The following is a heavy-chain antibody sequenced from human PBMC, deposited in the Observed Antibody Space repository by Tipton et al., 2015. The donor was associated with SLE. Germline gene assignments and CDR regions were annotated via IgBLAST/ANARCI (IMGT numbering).Heavy chain of an antibody. Sequence: TLSLTCTVSGGPISSSIIYWCWIRQPPGKGLEWIGSIDYSGSTSYNSSLESRVTISIETANNLLPLKLTSATAADTAAYYCARGAKERITLVRVRPYYFDYWGQGSLVTVSS. V-gene: IGHV4-39*02. CDR1: GGPISSSIIY. CDR2: IDYSGST. CDR3: ARGAKERITLVRVRPYYFDY. D-gene: IGHD3-10*01. J-gene: IGHJ4*01.